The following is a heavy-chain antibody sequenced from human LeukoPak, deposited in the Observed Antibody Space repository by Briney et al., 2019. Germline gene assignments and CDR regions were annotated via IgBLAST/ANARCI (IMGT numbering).Heavy chain of an antibody. CDR2: IIPILGIA. CDR3: ARSTYCGGDCYPDY. Sequence: ASVKVSCKASGGTFSSYAISWVRQAPGQGLEWMGRIIPILGIASYAQKFQGRVTITADKSTSTAYMELSSLRSEDTAVYYCARSTYCGGDCYPDYWGQGTLVTVSS. J-gene: IGHJ4*02. V-gene: IGHV1-69*04. D-gene: IGHD2-21*02. CDR1: GGTFSSYA.